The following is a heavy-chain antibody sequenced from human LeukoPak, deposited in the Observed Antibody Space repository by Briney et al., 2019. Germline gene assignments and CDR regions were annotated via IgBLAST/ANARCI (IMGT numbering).Heavy chain of an antibody. CDR1: GGSISSYY. V-gene: IGHV3-48*03. J-gene: IGHJ6*04. CDR3: AELGITMIGGV. D-gene: IGHD3-10*02. CDR2: ISSSGSTI. Sequence: LSLTCTVSGGSISSYYWSWVRQAPGKGLEWVSYISSSGSTIYYADSVKGRFTIPRDNAKNSLYLQMNSLRAEDTAVYYCAELGITMIGGVWGKGTTVTISS.